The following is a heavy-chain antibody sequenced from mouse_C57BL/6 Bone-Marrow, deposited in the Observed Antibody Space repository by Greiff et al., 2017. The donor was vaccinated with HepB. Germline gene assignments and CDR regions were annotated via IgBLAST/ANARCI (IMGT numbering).Heavy chain of an antibody. CDR3: ARGDYDDGYYAMDY. CDR2: ISDGGSYT. V-gene: IGHV5-4*03. D-gene: IGHD2-4*01. J-gene: IGHJ4*01. CDR1: GFTFSSYA. Sequence: EVKVVESGGGLVKPGGSLKLSCAASGFTFSSYAMSWVRQTPEKRLEWVATISDGGSYTYYPDNVKGRFTISRDNAKNNLYLQMSHLKSEDTAMYYCARGDYDDGYYAMDYWGQGTSVTVSS.